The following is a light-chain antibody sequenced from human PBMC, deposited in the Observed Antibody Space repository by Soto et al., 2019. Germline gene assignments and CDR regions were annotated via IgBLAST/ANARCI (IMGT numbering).Light chain of an antibody. Sequence: QSALTQPRSVSGSPGQSVSISCTGTSSDVGGYNYVSWYQQHPGKAPKLIIYDVTKRPSGVPDRFSASKSGDTASLTISGLQAEDEADYYCCSYAGSYTYVIFGGGTKLTVL. CDR1: SSDVGGYNY. V-gene: IGLV2-11*01. CDR2: DVT. J-gene: IGLJ2*01. CDR3: CSYAGSYTYVI.